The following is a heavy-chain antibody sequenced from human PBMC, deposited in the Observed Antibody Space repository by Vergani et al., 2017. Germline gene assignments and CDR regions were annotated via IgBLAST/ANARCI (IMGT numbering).Heavy chain of an antibody. V-gene: IGHV3-66*02. J-gene: IGHJ4*02. D-gene: IGHD3-3*01. CDR2: IYSGGST. CDR3: ASGGYYSGSYFDY. CDR1: GFTVSSNY. Sequence: EVQLVESGGGLVQPGGSLRLSCAASGFTVSSNYMSWVRQAPGKGLEWVSVIYSGGSTYYADSVKGRFTISRDNSKNTLYLQMNSLRAEDTAVYYCASGGYYSGSYFDYWGPGTLVIVSS.